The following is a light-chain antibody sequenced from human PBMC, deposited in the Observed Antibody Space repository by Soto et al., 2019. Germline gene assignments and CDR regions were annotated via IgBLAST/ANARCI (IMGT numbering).Light chain of an antibody. V-gene: IGKV1-5*01. CDR3: QQYNSYSHT. CDR1: QSISSW. Sequence: DIQMTQSPSTLSASVGDRVTITCRASQSISSWLAWYQQKPGKAPRVLIYDASSLKSGVPSRFSGSGPGTEFTLTISSLQPDDFATYYCQQYNSYSHTFGGGTKVDIK. J-gene: IGKJ4*01. CDR2: DAS.